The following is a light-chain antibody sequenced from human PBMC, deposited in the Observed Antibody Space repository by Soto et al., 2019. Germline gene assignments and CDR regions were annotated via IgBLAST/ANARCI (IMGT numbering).Light chain of an antibody. CDR3: AAWDDSLSGYV. V-gene: IGLV1-47*02. Sequence: QPVLTQPPSASGAPGQRVTISCSGSSSNIGSNYVYWYQQLPGMAPKLLIYSNNQRPSGVPDRFSGSKSGTSASLAIIGLRSQDEADYSCAAWDDSLSGYVFGAGTKVTVL. CDR1: SSNIGSNY. CDR2: SNN. J-gene: IGLJ1*01.